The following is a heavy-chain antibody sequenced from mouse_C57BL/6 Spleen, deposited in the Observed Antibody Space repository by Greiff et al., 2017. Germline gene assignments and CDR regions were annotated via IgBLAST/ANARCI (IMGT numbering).Heavy chain of an antibody. D-gene: IGHD2-1*01. Sequence: EVQLVESGGGLVKPGGSLKLSCAASGFTFSDYGMHWVRQAPEKGLEWVAYISSGSSTIYYADTVKGRFTISRDNAKNTLFLQMTSLRSEDTAMYYCARPIYYGNYDAMDYWGQGTSVTVSS. CDR3: ARPIYYGNYDAMDY. CDR2: ISSGSSTI. CDR1: GFTFSDYG. J-gene: IGHJ4*01. V-gene: IGHV5-17*01.